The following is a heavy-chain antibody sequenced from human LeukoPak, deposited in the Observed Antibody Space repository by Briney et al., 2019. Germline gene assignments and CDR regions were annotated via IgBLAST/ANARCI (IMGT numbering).Heavy chain of an antibody. CDR2: INPSGGST. Sequence: ASVKVSCKASGYTFTSYYMHWVRQAPGQGREWMGIINPSGGSTSYAQKFQGRVTMTRDMSTSTVYMELSSLRSEDTAVYYCARGLGIDFWSGYYGYWGQGTLVTVSS. J-gene: IGHJ4*02. D-gene: IGHD3-3*01. CDR1: GYTFTSYY. V-gene: IGHV1-46*01. CDR3: ARGLGIDFWSGYYGY.